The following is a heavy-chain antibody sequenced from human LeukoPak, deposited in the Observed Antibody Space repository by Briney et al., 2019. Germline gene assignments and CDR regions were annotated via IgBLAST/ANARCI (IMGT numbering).Heavy chain of an antibody. Sequence: ASVKVSCKASGYTFTGYYMHWVRQAPGQGLEWMGRINPNSGGTNYAQKFQGRVTMTRDTSISTAYMELSRLGSDDTAVYYCARGPHLAAAWVYYYYGMGVWGQGTTVTVSS. CDR1: GYTFTGYY. V-gene: IGHV1-2*06. CDR3: ARGPHLAAAWVYYYYGMGV. J-gene: IGHJ6*02. CDR2: INPNSGGT. D-gene: IGHD6-13*01.